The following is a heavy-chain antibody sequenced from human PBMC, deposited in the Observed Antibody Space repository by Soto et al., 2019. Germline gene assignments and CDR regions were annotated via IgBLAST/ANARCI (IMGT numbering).Heavy chain of an antibody. J-gene: IGHJ4*02. Sequence: VASVKVSCKASGGTFSSYAISWVRQAPGQGLEWMGGIIPIFGTANYAQKFQGRVTITADESTSTAYMELSSLRSEDTAVYYCARGDSRSPQEGYWGQGTLVTVSS. CDR1: GGTFSSYA. CDR2: IIPIFGTA. V-gene: IGHV1-69*13. D-gene: IGHD6-13*01. CDR3: ARGDSRSPQEGY.